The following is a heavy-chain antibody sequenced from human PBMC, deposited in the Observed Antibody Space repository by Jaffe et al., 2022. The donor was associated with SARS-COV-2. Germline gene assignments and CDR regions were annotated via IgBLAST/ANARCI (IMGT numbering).Heavy chain of an antibody. V-gene: IGHV4-34*01. CDR1: GGSLSGYY. CDR3: ARSITMLRGVISWFDP. CDR2: INHSGST. J-gene: IGHJ5*02. Sequence: QVQLQQWGAGQLKPSETLSLTCGVYGGSLSGYYWNWIRQPPGKGLEWIGEINHSGSTKYNPSLKSRVTISVDASTNQFSLKLTSVTAADTAVYYCARSITMLRGVISWFDPWGRGTLVTVSS. D-gene: IGHD3-10*01.